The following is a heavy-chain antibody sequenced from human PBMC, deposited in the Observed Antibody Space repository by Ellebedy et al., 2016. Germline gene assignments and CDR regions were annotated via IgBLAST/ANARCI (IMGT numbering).Heavy chain of an antibody. J-gene: IGHJ4*02. D-gene: IGHD3-16*01. V-gene: IGHV4-59*01. Sequence: ESLKISCTVSGGSIRNYYWSWIRQTPGKGLEWIAYIDYSGSTIYNPSLKSRITMSVDTSKHQFSLILSSVTAADTAVYYCVGGILGGWRFDFWGQGTLVTVSS. CDR3: VGGILGGWRFDF. CDR2: IDYSGST. CDR1: GGSIRNYY.